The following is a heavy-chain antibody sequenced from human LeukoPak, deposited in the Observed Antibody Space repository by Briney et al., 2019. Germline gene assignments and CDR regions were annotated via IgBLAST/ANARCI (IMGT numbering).Heavy chain of an antibody. CDR3: AKTGGPWD. V-gene: IGHV3-53*01. D-gene: IGHD7-27*01. CDR1: GFTVGSSF. Sequence: PGGSLRLFCAASGFTVGSSFMTWVRQAPGKGLQWVSVIFSDGTTYYTDSVKGRFTISRDNSKNTLYLQLNSLRAEDTAVYYCAKTGGPWDWGQGTLVTVSS. CDR2: IFSDGTT. J-gene: IGHJ4*02.